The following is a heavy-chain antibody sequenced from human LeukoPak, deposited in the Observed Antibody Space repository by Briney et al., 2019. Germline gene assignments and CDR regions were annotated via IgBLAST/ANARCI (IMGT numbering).Heavy chain of an antibody. Sequence: SETLSLTCSVPGASISGGTYYWGWIRQPPGKGLEWIGSIYYTGSTYDNPSLKSRVTISVDTSKNQFSLKLSSVTAADTAVYYCARRGGSGRAFDYWGQGTLVTVSS. CDR1: GASISGGTYY. CDR3: ARRGGSGRAFDY. D-gene: IGHD1-26*01. CDR2: IYYTGST. J-gene: IGHJ4*02. V-gene: IGHV4-39*01.